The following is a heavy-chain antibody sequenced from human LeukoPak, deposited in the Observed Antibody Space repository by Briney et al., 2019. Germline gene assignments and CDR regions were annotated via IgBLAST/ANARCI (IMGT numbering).Heavy chain of an antibody. J-gene: IGHJ4*02. CDR2: ISSDGYNK. V-gene: IGHV3-30*03. CDR3: ARGGSQDY. CDR1: GFTFSSYG. Sequence: GGSLRLSCAASGFTFSSYGMHWVRQAPGKGLEWVALISSDGYNKYCADSVKGRFSISRDNSKNTLYLQMNSLRAEDTAVYYCARGGSQDYWGQGTLVTVSS.